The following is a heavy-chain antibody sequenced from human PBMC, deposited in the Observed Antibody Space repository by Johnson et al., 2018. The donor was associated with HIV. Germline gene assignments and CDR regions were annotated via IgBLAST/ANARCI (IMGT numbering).Heavy chain of an antibody. V-gene: IGHV3-11*04. CDR1: GFTFSDYY. J-gene: IGHJ3*02. CDR3: ARGRGYSGYDGDRDAFDI. D-gene: IGHD5-12*01. CDR2: TSSSGSTI. Sequence: QVQLVESGGGLVKPGGSLRLSCAASGFTFSDYYMSWIRQAPGKGLEWGSYTSSSGSTIYYADSVQVRFTISRNNAKNSLYRQMNSLRAEDRAVSYCARGRGYSGYDGDRDAFDIWGQGTMVTVSS.